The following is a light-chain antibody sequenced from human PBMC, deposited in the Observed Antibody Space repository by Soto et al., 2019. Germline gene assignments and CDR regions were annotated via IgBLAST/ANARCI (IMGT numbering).Light chain of an antibody. CDR2: DTS. CDR3: QQRGT. J-gene: IGKJ3*01. Sequence: IMLSQSPSTLSVSPGERATLSCRASQSVNKHLAWYQHRPGQAPRLLIYDTSYRAAGIPARFSGSGSGTDFTLTISSLEPEDLAVYYCQQRGTFGPGTKVAIK. CDR1: QSVNKH. V-gene: IGKV3-11*01.